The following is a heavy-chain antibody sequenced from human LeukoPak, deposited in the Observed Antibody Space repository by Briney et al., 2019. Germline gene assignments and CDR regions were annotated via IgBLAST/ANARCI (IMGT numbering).Heavy chain of an antibody. CDR3: AKSPRASDAFDI. J-gene: IGHJ3*02. Sequence: GGSLRLSCAASGFTVSSNYMNWVRQAPGKGLEWVSVIYIGGSTYYADSVKGRFTISRDNSENTLYLQMNSLRAEDTAVYYCAKSPRASDAFDIWGQGTMVTVAS. CDR2: IYIGGST. CDR1: GFTVSSNY. V-gene: IGHV3-53*01.